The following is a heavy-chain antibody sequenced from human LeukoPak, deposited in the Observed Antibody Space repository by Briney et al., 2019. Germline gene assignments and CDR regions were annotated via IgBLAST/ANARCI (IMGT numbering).Heavy chain of an antibody. CDR1: GGSFSGYY. CDR2: INHSGST. V-gene: IGHV4-34*01. J-gene: IGHJ5*02. CDR3: ARGPRFDP. Sequence: SETLSLTCAVYGGSFSGYYWSWIRQPPGKGLEWIGGINHSGSTNYNPSLKSRVTISVDTSKNQFSLKLSSVTAADTAVYYCARGPRFDPWGQGTLVTVSS.